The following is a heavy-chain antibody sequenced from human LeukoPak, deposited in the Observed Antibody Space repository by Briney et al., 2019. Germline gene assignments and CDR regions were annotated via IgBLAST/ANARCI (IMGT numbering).Heavy chain of an antibody. CDR2: IKSKTDGGTT. J-gene: IGHJ4*02. Sequence: RGSLRLSCAASGFSFNYAWMSWVRQAPGKGLEWVGRIKSKTDGGTTDYAAPVKGRFTISRDDSRKTLYLQMNSLKSEDTAVYYCTTGEVAASGYWGQGTLVTVSS. D-gene: IGHD6-13*01. V-gene: IGHV3-15*01. CDR1: GFSFNYAW. CDR3: TTGEVAASGY.